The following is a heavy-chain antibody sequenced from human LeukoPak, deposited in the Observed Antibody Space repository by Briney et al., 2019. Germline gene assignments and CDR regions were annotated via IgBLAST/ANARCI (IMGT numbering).Heavy chain of an antibody. CDR1: GFTFSSYG. CDR2: ISYDGSNK. D-gene: IGHD1-26*01. V-gene: IGHV3-30*03. J-gene: IGHJ3*02. CDR3: ASDGELAPPDI. Sequence: PGRSLRLSCAASGFTFSSYGMHWVRQAPGKGLEWVAVISYDGSNKYYADSVKGRFTISRDNSKNTLYLQMNSLSAEDTAVYYCASDGELAPPDIWGQGTMVTVSS.